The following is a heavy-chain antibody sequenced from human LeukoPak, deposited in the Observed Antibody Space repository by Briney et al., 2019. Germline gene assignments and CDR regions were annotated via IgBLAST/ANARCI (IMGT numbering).Heavy chain of an antibody. CDR1: GFTFSDYD. CDR2: ISSSSSHI. CDR3: AREGREVGNYEKAHFDY. J-gene: IGHJ4*02. D-gene: IGHD3-22*01. Sequence: GGSLRLSCAASGFTFSDYDMNWVRQAPGNGLEWVSFISSSSSHIYYADSLKGRFTVSRDNAKKSLYLQMNSLRAEDTAVYYCAREGREVGNYEKAHFDYWGQGTLVTVSS. V-gene: IGHV3-21*01.